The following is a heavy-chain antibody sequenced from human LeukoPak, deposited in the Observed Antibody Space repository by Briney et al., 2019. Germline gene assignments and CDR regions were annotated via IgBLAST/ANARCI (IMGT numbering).Heavy chain of an antibody. CDR2: INPNTGGT. CDR3: VRDLVTSGPNH. Sequence: ASVKVSCKASGYTFTGYYIYWVRQAPGQGLEWMGWINPNTGGTNYAQKFQGRVTMTRDTSISVAYMELSRLRSDDTGVHYCVRDLVTSGPNHWGQGTMVTVSS. D-gene: IGHD4-17*01. CDR1: GYTFTGYY. V-gene: IGHV1-2*02. J-gene: IGHJ3*01.